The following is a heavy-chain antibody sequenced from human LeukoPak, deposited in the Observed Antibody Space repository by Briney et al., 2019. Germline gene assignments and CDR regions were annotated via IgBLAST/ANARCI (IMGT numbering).Heavy chain of an antibody. V-gene: IGHV4-39*01. J-gene: IGHJ4*02. CDR2: IYSSGHT. D-gene: IGHD6-19*01. CDR1: GVSVRDRGIFY. Sequence: SETLSLTCTVSGVSVRDRGIFYWGWVRQPPGKGLEWIGSIYSSGHTYYNPSLNGRVTIAVDTSKNQFSLRMTSVPATDTVPATDTALYYCAASTVVAGPFDSWGQGALVTVSS. CDR3: TALYYCAASTVVAGPFDS.